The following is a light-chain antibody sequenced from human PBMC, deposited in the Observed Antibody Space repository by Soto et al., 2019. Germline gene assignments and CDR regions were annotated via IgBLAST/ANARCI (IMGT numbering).Light chain of an antibody. CDR1: QNINNF. J-gene: IGKJ3*01. V-gene: IGKV1-39*01. Sequence: DIQMTQSPASLSASVGHRVTISCRASQNINNFLHWYQQKPGKAPSLLLYTASTLQTGVPSRFSGSGSGTEFTLTINSLKPEDFATYFCQHPFSFPLTCGPGTKVDI. CDR3: QHPFSFPLT. CDR2: TAS.